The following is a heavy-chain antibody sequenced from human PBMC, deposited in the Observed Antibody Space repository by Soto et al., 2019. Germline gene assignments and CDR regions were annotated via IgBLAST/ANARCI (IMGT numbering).Heavy chain of an antibody. J-gene: IGHJ6*02. V-gene: IGHV1-2*04. CDR1: GYTFTGYY. CDR2: INPNSGGT. CDR3: ARDLPRIAGYLKRGGYGMDV. Sequence: GASVKVSCKASGYTFTGYYMHWVRQAPGQGLEWMGWINPNSGGTNYAQKFQGWVTMTRDTSISTAYMELSRLRSDDTAVYYCARDLPRIAGYLKRGGYGMDVRGQGTTVTVSS. D-gene: IGHD2-15*01.